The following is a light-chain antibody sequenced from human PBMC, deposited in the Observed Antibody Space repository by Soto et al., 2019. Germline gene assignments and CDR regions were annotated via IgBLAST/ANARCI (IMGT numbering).Light chain of an antibody. Sequence: IQRTQYPSTLAASVGDRSTITCRASQSIGRFLSWYQHQPGKVPQLLIYETSILQSGVSSRFSGSGSGTDFTLTISSLQAEDFATYYCQPTRSYPSTVGGGTQVEIK. CDR2: ETS. CDR1: QSIGRF. CDR3: QPTRSYPST. V-gene: IGKV1-5*01. J-gene: IGKJ4*01.